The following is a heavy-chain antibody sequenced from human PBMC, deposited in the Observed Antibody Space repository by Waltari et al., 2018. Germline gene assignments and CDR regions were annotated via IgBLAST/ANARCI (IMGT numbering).Heavy chain of an antibody. CDR2: INRDGSDI. J-gene: IGHJ4*02. Sequence: EVQVVEYGGGLVQPGGSLSLSCAASGSTFSSYWMHWVRQAPGKGLVWVSRINRDGSDINYADSVKGRFTISRDSAKNTFYLQMNSLSAEDTAVYYCARDHSFWGQGTLVTVSS. CDR3: ARDHSF. D-gene: IGHD3-16*02. V-gene: IGHV3-74*01. CDR1: GSTFSSYW.